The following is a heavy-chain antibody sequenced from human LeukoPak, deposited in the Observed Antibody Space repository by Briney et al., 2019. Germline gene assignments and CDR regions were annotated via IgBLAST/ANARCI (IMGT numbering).Heavy chain of an antibody. V-gene: IGHV3-74*01. J-gene: IGHJ4*02. D-gene: IGHD3-10*01. CDR1: GFTFSSYW. CDR3: AKVAKYYYGSETYYFFEH. CDR2: INSDGSST. Sequence: GGSLRLSCAASGFTFSSYWMHWVRQAPGKGLVWVSRINSDGSSTGYADSVKGRFTISRDNAKNTLYLQMNSLRAEDTAVYYCAKVAKYYYGSETYYFFEHWGQGTPVTASS.